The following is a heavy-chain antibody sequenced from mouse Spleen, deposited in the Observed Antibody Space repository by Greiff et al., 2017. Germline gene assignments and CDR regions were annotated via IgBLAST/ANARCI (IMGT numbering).Heavy chain of an antibody. CDR3: TCYSNYGY. Sequence: EVKLVESGAELVRPGASVKLSCTASGFNIKDDYMHWVKQRPEQGLEWIGWIDPENGDTEYASKFQGKATITADTSSNTAYLQLSSLTSEDTAVYYCTCYSNYGYWGQGTTLTVSS. J-gene: IGHJ2*01. D-gene: IGHD2-5*01. CDR1: GFNIKDDY. CDR2: IDPENGDT. V-gene: IGHV14-4*01.